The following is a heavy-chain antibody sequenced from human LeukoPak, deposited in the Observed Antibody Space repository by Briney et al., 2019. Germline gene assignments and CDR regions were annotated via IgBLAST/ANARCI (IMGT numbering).Heavy chain of an antibody. CDR2: ISYDGSNK. CDR1: GFTFSSYG. J-gene: IGHJ4*02. CDR3: AKRMYSSSSVDY. V-gene: IGHV3-30*18. D-gene: IGHD6-6*01. Sequence: GGSLRLSCAASGFTFSSYGMHWVRQAPGKGLEWVAVISYDGSNKYYTDSVKGRFTISRDNSKNTLCLQMNSLRAEDTAVYYCAKRMYSSSSVDYWGQGTLVTVSS.